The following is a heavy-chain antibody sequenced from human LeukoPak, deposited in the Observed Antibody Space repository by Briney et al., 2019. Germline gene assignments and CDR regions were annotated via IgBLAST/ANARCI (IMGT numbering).Heavy chain of an antibody. CDR2: IYYSGST. D-gene: IGHD2-21*02. J-gene: IGHJ6*02. CDR1: GGSISSYY. CDR3: ARSDCGGDCYSPYYYYYGMDV. V-gene: IGHV4-59*01. Sequence: PSETLSLTCTVSGGSISSYYWSWIRQPPGKGLEWIGYIYYSGSTNYNPSLKSRVTISVDTSKNQFSLKLNSVTAADTAVYYCARSDCGGDCYSPYYYYYGMDVWGQGTTVTVSS.